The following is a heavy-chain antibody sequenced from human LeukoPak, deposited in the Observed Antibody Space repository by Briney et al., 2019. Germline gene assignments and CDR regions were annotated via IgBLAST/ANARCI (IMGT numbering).Heavy chain of an antibody. CDR2: INSDGSST. D-gene: IGHD1/OR15-1a*01. V-gene: IGHV3-74*01. J-gene: IGHJ4*02. CDR1: GFTFSSDW. CDR3: ARSETTLIDS. Sequence: GGSLTLSCPVAGFTFSSDWMHWVRQPQEHGLVWVSRINSDGSSTTYADYVKGRFTIARDNAKNTLYLQMNSLRAEDTALYYCARSETTLIDSWGQGTLVIVSS.